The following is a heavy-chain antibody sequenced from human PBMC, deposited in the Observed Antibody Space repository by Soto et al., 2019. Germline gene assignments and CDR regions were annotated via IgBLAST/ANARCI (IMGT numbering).Heavy chain of an antibody. Sequence: QVQLQASGPGLVKPSQTLSLTCTVAGASISSGGYYWSGIRQQPGKGLEWFGHIYNSGTTYYNPSLKSGVIILVDKSKNQFSLKVSSVTAADTSVYYCARGLYSSSWYVDHWGQGALVTVSS. CDR2: IYNSGTT. D-gene: IGHD6-13*01. CDR1: GASISSGGYY. V-gene: IGHV4-31*03. J-gene: IGHJ5*02. CDR3: ARGLYSSSWYVDH.